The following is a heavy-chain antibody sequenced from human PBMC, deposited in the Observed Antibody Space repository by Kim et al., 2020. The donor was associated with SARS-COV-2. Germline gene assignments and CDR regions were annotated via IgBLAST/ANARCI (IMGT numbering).Heavy chain of an antibody. J-gene: IGHJ3*02. V-gene: IGHV3-23*01. D-gene: IGHD3-3*01. Sequence: VKGRFTISRDNSKNTLYLQMNSLRAEDTAVYYCAKDLITIFGVVLHAFDIWGQGTMVTVSS. CDR3: AKDLITIFGVVLHAFDI.